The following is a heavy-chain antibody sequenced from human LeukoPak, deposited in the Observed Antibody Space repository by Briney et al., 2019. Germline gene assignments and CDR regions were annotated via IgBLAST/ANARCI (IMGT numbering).Heavy chain of an antibody. J-gene: IGHJ4*02. CDR1: GFTLSSYW. D-gene: IGHD6-13*01. V-gene: IGHV3-23*01. CDR2: ISGSGAST. Sequence: PGGSLRLSCAASGFTLSSYWMTWVRQAPGKGLEWVSVISGSGASTYYADSVKGRFTISRDNSNNTMYLQMNSLRAEDTAVYHCAKARGSEIAAATNYWGQGALVTVSS. CDR3: AKARGSEIAAATNY.